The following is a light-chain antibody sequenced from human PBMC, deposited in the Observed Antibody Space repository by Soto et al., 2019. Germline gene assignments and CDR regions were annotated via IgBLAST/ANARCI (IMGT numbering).Light chain of an antibody. Sequence: EMVMTQSPATLSVSPGESAALSCRASQSVTSNLAWYQQKPGQAPRLLIYGASTRATGIPARFSGSGSGTEFTLTISSLQSEDFAVYYCQQYSHWPQTFGQGTKVEIK. CDR2: GAS. CDR1: QSVTSN. CDR3: QQYSHWPQT. V-gene: IGKV3-15*01. J-gene: IGKJ1*01.